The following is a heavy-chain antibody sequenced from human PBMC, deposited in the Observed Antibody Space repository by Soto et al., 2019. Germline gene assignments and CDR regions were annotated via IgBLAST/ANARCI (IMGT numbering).Heavy chain of an antibody. Sequence: QVQLVQSGAEVKKPGASVKVSCKASGYTFTSYGISWVRQASGQGLEWMGWISAYNGNTKYAQKLQGRVTMTTDTSTSTAYMELRSLRSDDTAVSYCARDEAYKWNDGGWFDPWGKGTLVTVSS. CDR3: ARDEAYKWNDGGWFDP. CDR1: GYTFTSYG. CDR2: ISAYNGNT. D-gene: IGHD1-1*01. V-gene: IGHV1-18*01. J-gene: IGHJ5*02.